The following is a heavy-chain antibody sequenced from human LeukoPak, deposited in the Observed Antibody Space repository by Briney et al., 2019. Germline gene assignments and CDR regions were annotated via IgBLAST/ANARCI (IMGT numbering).Heavy chain of an antibody. Sequence: PSGTLSLTCAVSSGSISSSNWWNWVRQPPGRGLEWIGEIYHSGSTHYNPSLKSRVTISVDKSKNQFSLKLSSVTAADTAVYYCARRVVTTAFGFDYWGQGTLVTVSS. J-gene: IGHJ4*02. D-gene: IGHD4-17*01. CDR1: SGSISSSNW. CDR3: ARRVVTTAFGFDY. CDR2: IYHSGST. V-gene: IGHV4-4*02.